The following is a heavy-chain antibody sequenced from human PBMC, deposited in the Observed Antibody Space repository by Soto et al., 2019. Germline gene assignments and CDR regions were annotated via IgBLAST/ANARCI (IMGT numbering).Heavy chain of an antibody. CDR1: GGSISSGDYY. CDR2: IYYSGST. CDR3: AREGCISTSCYSWFDP. V-gene: IGHV4-30-4*01. J-gene: IGHJ5*02. Sequence: QVQLQESGPGLVKPSQTLSLTCTVSGGSISSGDYYWSWIRQPPGKGLEWIGYIYYSGSTYYNPSLKSRVTISVDTSKNQFSLKLSSVTAADTAVYYCAREGCISTSCYSWFDPWGQGTLVTVSS. D-gene: IGHD2-2*01.